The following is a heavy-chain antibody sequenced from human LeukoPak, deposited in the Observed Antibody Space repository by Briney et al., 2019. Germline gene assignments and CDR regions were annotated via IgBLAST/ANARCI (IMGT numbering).Heavy chain of an antibody. D-gene: IGHD3-22*01. Sequence: PGGSLRLSCAASGCTFSSYSMNWVRQAPGEGLEWVSSISSSSSYIYYAASVKGRFTISRDNAKNSLYLQMNSLRAEDTAVYYCARDTVVTHYWYFDLWGRGTLVTVSS. CDR2: ISSSSSYI. J-gene: IGHJ2*01. V-gene: IGHV3-21*01. CDR1: GCTFSSYS. CDR3: ARDTVVTHYWYFDL.